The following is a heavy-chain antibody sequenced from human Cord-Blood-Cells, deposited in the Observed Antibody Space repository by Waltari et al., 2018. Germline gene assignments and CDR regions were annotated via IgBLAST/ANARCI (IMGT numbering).Heavy chain of an antibody. CDR3: ARETGNWGSDAFDI. J-gene: IGHJ3*02. D-gene: IGHD7-27*01. V-gene: IGHV3-53*01. Sequence: EVQLVESGGGLIQRGGSLRLCCAASWFTDRSEYMRWVRQAQGKGLVWVWVSYSGDSTNNSDYVKGRVTISRDNSKNTLYLQMNSLRAEDTAVYYCARETGNWGSDAFDIWGQGTMVTVSS. CDR1: WFTDRSEY. CDR2: SYSGDST.